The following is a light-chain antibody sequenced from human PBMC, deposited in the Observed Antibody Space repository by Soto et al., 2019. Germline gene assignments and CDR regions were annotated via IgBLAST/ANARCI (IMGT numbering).Light chain of an antibody. CDR1: RDIRNS. V-gene: IGKV1-39*01. J-gene: IGKJ1*01. CDR3: QQSYSSRT. Sequence: DIHMSQSPSSLSAPAGYTITITCRASRDIRNSLNWYQHHPGKGPNIFIYAASTLQRGVPSRLTGGGSGTHFNLTINSLQPEDFPTYFCQQSYSSRTFGQGTKVDIK. CDR2: AAS.